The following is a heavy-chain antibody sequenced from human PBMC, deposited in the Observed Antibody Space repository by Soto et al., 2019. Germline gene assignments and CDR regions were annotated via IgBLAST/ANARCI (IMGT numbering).Heavy chain of an antibody. CDR1: GFSLTTSGVG. V-gene: IGHV2-5*01. CDR3: ANSAIHNSTWFSFDQ. Sequence: SGPTLVNPTQTLTLTCTFSGFSLTTSGVGVGWIRQPPGKALEWLALIYWNDVKRYSPSLKSRLTITKDTSKNQVVLTVTNMDPADTAKYSCANSAIHNSTWFSFDQWGQGTLVTVSS. CDR2: IYWNDVK. J-gene: IGHJ4*02. D-gene: IGHD6-13*01.